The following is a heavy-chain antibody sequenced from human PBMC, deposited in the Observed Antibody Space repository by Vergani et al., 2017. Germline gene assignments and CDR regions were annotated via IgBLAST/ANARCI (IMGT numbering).Heavy chain of an antibody. D-gene: IGHD6-19*01. CDR3: ARHAQRIALAGSFLDSNWLDP. J-gene: IGHJ5*02. CDR2: IYYRGRT. V-gene: IGHV4-38-2*01. Sequence: QIQLQESGPGLVKASETLSLTCGVSRFSVSSGYHWGWIRQPPGKGLEWIGAIYYRGRTDYSPSLNNRVTISMDTSRNQFSLHLRSVTAADTAGYYSARHAQRIALAGSFLDSNWLDPWGPGTLVTVSS. CDR1: RFSVSSGYH.